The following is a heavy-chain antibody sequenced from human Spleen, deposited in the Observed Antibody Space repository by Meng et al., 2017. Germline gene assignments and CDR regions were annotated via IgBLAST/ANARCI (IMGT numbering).Heavy chain of an antibody. Sequence: ASVKVSCKASGYTFTRYGISWVRQAPGQGLEWMGWISGNNDNTKYAQKFQGTVTMTADISTSTAYMELRSLRSDDTAVYYCARSPIDKYDLSALPLDYWGQGTLVTVSS. CDR2: ISGNNDNT. D-gene: IGHD3-22*01. J-gene: IGHJ4*02. V-gene: IGHV1-18*01. CDR1: GYTFTRYG. CDR3: ARSPIDKYDLSALPLDY.